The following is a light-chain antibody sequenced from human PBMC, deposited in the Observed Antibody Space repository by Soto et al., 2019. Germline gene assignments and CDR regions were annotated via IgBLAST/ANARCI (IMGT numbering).Light chain of an antibody. V-gene: IGLV2-14*01. CDR1: SSDVGGFKY. CDR3: NSYTSLSTWV. J-gene: IGLJ3*02. Sequence: QSVLTQPASVSGSPGQSITISCTGTSSDVGGFKYVSWYQQHPGKVPKLMIYEVSNRPSGVSNRFSGSKSGNTASLTISGLQAEDEADYYCNSYTSLSTWVFGGGTQLTVL. CDR2: EVS.